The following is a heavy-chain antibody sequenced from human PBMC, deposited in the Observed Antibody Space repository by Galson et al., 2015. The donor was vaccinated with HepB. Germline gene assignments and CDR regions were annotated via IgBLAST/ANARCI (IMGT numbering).Heavy chain of an antibody. CDR3: ARARDVLRYFDWLFDAFDI. Sequence: SLRLSCAASGFTFSSYWMHWVRQAPGKGLVWVSRINSDGSSTSYADSVKGRFTISRDNAKNTLYLQMNSLRAEDTAVYYCARARDVLRYFDWLFDAFDIWGQGTMVTVSS. CDR1: GFTFSSYW. J-gene: IGHJ3*02. CDR2: INSDGSST. V-gene: IGHV3-74*01. D-gene: IGHD3-9*01.